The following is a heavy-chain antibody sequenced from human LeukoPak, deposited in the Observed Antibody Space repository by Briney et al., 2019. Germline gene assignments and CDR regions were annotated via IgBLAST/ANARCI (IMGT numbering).Heavy chain of an antibody. CDR3: ARTLLEEDAFDI. V-gene: IGHV4-31*03. J-gene: IGHJ3*02. Sequence: SETLSLTCTVSGGSISSGGYYWSWIRQHPGKGLEWIGYIYYSGSTYYNPSLKSRVTISVDTSKNQFSLKLSSVTAADTAVYYCARTLLEEDAFDIWGQGTMVTVSS. CDR1: GGSISSGGYY. CDR2: IYYSGST. D-gene: IGHD3-10*01.